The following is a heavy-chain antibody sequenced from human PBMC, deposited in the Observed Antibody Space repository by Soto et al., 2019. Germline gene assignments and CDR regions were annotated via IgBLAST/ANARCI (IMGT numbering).Heavy chain of an antibody. CDR2: IYYRGST. Sequence: PSVTLSLTCTVFGGHIINVCYYLIFIRQHPGTGLAWMGYIYYRGSTYYNPSLKSRVTISVDTSKNQFSLKLSSVTAADTAVYYCARVLATIKRKIGQDQDYYYGMDVWGQGTTVTVSS. CDR1: GGHIINVCYY. J-gene: IGHJ6*02. V-gene: IGHV4-31*03. D-gene: IGHD5-12*01. CDR3: ARVLATIKRKIGQDQDYYYGMDV.